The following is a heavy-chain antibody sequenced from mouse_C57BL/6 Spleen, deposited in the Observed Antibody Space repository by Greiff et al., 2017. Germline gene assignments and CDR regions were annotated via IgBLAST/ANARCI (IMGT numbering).Heavy chain of an antibody. Sequence: EVHLVESGGGLVKPGGSLKLSCAASGFTFSDYGMHWVRQAPEKGLEWVAYISSGSSTIYYADTVKGRFTISRDNAKNTLFLQMTRLRSEDTAMYYCARPRYSKGYYAMDYWGQGTSVTVSS. J-gene: IGHJ4*01. CDR1: GFTFSDYG. D-gene: IGHD2-5*01. V-gene: IGHV5-17*01. CDR3: ARPRYSKGYYAMDY. CDR2: ISSGSSTI.